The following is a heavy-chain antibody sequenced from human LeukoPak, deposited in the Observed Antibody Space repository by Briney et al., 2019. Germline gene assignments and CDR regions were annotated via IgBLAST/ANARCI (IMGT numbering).Heavy chain of an antibody. J-gene: IGHJ1*01. D-gene: IGHD3-16*01. Sequence: GGSLRLPCAASGFTFSSYAMHWVRQAPGKGLEWVAVISYDGSNKYYADSVKGRFTISRDNSKNTLYLQMNSLRAEDTAVYYCARGHVYAKEHWGQGTLVTVSS. CDR2: ISYDGSNK. V-gene: IGHV3-30*04. CDR3: ARGHVYAKEH. CDR1: GFTFSSYA.